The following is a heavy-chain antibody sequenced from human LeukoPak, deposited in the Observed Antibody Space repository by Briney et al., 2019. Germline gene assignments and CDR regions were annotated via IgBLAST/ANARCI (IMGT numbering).Heavy chain of an antibody. V-gene: IGHV4-34*01. Sequence: SSETLSLTCAVDDGSFSGYYWTWVRQPPGKGLEWIGGIKQSGSTNYNPSLKSRVTMSVDTSKNQFSLKLSSVTAVDTAVYYCARKATTGPTKAAFDIWGQGTMVTVSS. CDR1: DGSFSGYY. D-gene: IGHD4-17*01. CDR2: IKQSGST. CDR3: ARKATTGPTKAAFDI. J-gene: IGHJ3*02.